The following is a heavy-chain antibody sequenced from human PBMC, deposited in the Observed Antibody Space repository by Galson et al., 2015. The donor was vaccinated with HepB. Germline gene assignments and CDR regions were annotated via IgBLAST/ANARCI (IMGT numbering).Heavy chain of an antibody. V-gene: IGHV3-33*01. CDR3: ARDGLEEYQLRHFDY. D-gene: IGHD2-2*01. Sequence: SLRLSCAASGFTFSSYGMHWVRQAPGKGLEWVAVIWYDGSNKYYADSVKGRFTISRDNSKNTLYLQMNSLRAEDTAVYYCARDGLEEYQLRHFDYWGQGTLVTVSS. CDR2: IWYDGSNK. J-gene: IGHJ4*02. CDR1: GFTFSSYG.